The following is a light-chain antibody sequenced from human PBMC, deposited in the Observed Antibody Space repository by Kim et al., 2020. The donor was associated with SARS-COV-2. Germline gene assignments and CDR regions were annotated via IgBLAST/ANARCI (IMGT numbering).Light chain of an antibody. Sequence: DIQMTQSPSTLSASVGDRVTITCRASQSISTWLAWYQQKPGKAPKLLIYRASTLESGVPSRFSGSGSGTEFTLTISSLQPDDFAMYYCQQYDTYVTFGQGTKLEI. V-gene: IGKV1-5*03. CDR3: QQYDTYVT. J-gene: IGKJ2*01. CDR1: QSISTW. CDR2: RAS.